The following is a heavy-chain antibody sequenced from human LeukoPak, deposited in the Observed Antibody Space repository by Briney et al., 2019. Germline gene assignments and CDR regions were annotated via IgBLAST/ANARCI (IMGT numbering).Heavy chain of an antibody. CDR2: IYYSGST. V-gene: IGHV4-34*01. CDR3: ARLEGQYFDY. J-gene: IGHJ4*02. CDR1: GGSFSGYY. Sequence: SETLSLTCAVYGGSFSGYYWSWIRQPPGKGLEWIGSIYYSGSTYYNPSLKSRVTISVDTSKNQFSLKLSSVTAADTAVYYCARLEGQYFDYWGQGTLVTVSS.